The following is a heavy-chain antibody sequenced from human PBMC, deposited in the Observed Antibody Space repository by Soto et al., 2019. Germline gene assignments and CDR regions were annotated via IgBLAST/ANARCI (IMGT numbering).Heavy chain of an antibody. D-gene: IGHD1-26*01. CDR1: GGTFSSYT. Sequence: QVQLVQSGAEVKKPGSSVKVSCKASGGTFSSYTISWVRQAPGQGLEWMGRIIPILGIANYAQKFQGRVTXTGXKSTSTAYMELSSLRSEDTAVYYCARGVGAMNHDYWGQGTLVTVSS. J-gene: IGHJ4*02. CDR2: IIPILGIA. V-gene: IGHV1-69*02. CDR3: ARGVGAMNHDY.